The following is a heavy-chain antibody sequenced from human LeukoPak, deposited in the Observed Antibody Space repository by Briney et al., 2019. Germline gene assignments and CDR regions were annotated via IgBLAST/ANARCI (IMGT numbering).Heavy chain of an antibody. Sequence: PGGSLRLSCEASGFTFSTYWMSWVRQAPGKGLEWVANIKQDGSEEHNIESMKGRFTISRDNAKKTLYLQMNGLRAEDTAMYYCARESYYYDSSGPDYWGQGTLVTVSS. CDR2: IKQDGSEE. V-gene: IGHV3-7*04. CDR3: ARESYYYDSSGPDY. J-gene: IGHJ4*02. CDR1: GFTFSTYW. D-gene: IGHD3-22*01.